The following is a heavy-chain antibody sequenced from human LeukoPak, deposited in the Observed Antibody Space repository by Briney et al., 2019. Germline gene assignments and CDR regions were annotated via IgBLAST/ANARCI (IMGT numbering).Heavy chain of an antibody. CDR2: IYFTGRT. J-gene: IGHJ4*02. Sequence: SETLSLTCTVSGGSISTYYWSWIRLPPGKGLEWIAYIYFTGRTQYNPSLKSRVTISEDTSKNQFSLRLSSVTPADTAVYYCVRGGYDSDFDYWGQGTLVTVSS. V-gene: IGHV4-59*01. CDR1: GGSISTYY. CDR3: VRGGYDSDFDY. D-gene: IGHD3-3*01.